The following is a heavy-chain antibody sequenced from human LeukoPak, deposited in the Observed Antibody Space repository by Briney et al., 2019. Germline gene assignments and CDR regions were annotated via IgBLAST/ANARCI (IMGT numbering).Heavy chain of an antibody. Sequence: GGSLRLSCAASGLTFSNYWMHWVRQAPGKGLVWVSRIYSDGSSTSYADSVKGRFTISRDNAKNALYLQMNSLRADDTAVYYCAVTVADTPHWGQGTLVTVSS. CDR2: IYSDGSST. J-gene: IGHJ4*02. D-gene: IGHD6-19*01. V-gene: IGHV3-74*01. CDR1: GLTFSNYW. CDR3: AVTVADTPH.